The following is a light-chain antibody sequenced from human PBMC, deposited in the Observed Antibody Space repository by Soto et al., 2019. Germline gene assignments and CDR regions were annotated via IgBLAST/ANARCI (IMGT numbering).Light chain of an antibody. J-gene: IGKJ5*01. CDR2: DPS. Sequence: EIVLTQSPATLSLSPGERATVSCRASQSVSNNLGWYQQKAGQAPRRLIYDPSNRATGIPARFSGSGSGTDFTLTISSLGPEDLAVYYCQPGGTFVQGTRLEIK. CDR1: QSVSNN. CDR3: QPGGT. V-gene: IGKV3-11*01.